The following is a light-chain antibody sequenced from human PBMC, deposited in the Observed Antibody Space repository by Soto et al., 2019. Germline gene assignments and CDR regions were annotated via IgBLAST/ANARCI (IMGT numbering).Light chain of an antibody. Sequence: EIVLTQSPGTQSLSPGERATLSCRASQSVYSNYLAWYQQKPGQGPRLLIHGASIRATGIPDRFSGSGSGTDFTLTISRLEPEDFAVYYCQQYGSSPITFGQGTRLEIK. CDR3: QQYGSSPIT. CDR2: GAS. CDR1: QSVYSNY. V-gene: IGKV3-20*01. J-gene: IGKJ5*01.